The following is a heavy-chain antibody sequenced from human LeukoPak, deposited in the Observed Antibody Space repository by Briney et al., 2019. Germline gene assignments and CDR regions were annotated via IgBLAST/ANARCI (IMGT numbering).Heavy chain of an antibody. J-gene: IGHJ5*02. Sequence: SETLSLTCAVYGGSFSGYYWSWIRQPPGKGLEWIGEINHSGSTNYNPSPKSRVTISVDTSKNQFSLKRSSVTAADTAVYYCARGWRYYYDSSGRGGWFDPWGQGTLVTVSS. V-gene: IGHV4-34*01. CDR2: INHSGST. CDR3: ARGWRYYYDSSGRGGWFDP. CDR1: GGSFSGYY. D-gene: IGHD3-22*01.